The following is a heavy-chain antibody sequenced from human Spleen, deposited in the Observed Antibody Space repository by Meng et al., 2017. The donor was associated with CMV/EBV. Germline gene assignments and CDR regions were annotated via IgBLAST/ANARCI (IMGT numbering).Heavy chain of an antibody. J-gene: IGHJ4*02. Sequence: GESLKISCAASGFTFSSYEMSWVRQAPGKGLQYVSYISSSGGAVYYADSVKGRFTISRDNAKNSLYLQMNSLRAEDTAVYYCTRDLLVETTLVWGQGAQVTVSS. CDR1: GFTFSSYE. CDR3: TRDLLVETTLV. V-gene: IGHV3-48*03. CDR2: ISSSGGAV. D-gene: IGHD4/OR15-4a*01.